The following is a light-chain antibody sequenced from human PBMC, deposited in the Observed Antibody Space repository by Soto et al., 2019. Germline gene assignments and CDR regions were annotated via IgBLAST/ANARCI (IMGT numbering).Light chain of an antibody. J-gene: IGKJ5*01. Sequence: DTQMTQSPSTLSASVGDRVTITCRASQSVSMWLAWFQQKPGKAPRLLIYGASDLESGVPSRFSGSGSGTEFTLTISGLLPEDFAAYHCQQLYTLPFTFGQGTRLEIK. CDR3: QQLYTLPFT. CDR1: QSVSMW. V-gene: IGKV1-5*01. CDR2: GAS.